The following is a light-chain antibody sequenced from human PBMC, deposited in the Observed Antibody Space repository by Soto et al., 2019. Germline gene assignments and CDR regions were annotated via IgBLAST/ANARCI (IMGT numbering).Light chain of an antibody. CDR2: DAS. CDR3: QQRISRPPT. J-gene: IGKJ1*01. V-gene: IGKV3-11*01. Sequence: EIVLTQSPATLSLSPGERATLSCRASQSVSSYLAWYQQKPGQAPRLLIYDASNRATGIPARFSGSGSGTDFTLTISSLEPEDFAVYYCQQRISRPPTFGQGTKVEVK. CDR1: QSVSSY.